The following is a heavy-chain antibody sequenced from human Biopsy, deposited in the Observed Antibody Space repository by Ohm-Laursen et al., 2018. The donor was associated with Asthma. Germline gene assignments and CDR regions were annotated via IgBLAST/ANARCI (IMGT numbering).Heavy chain of an antibody. CDR2: IIPTFGTA. J-gene: IGHJ4*02. D-gene: IGHD7-27*01. CDR3: ARSSHINWGGYFDY. V-gene: IGHV1-69*13. CDR1: GGTFSSYA. Sequence: ASVKVSCKASGGTFSSYAISWARQAPGQGLEWMGGIIPTFGTANYAQKFQGRVTITADESTSTAYMELSSLRSEDTAVYYCARSSHINWGGYFDYWGQGTLVTVSS.